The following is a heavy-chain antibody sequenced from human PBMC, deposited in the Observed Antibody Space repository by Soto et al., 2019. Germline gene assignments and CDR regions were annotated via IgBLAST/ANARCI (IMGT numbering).Heavy chain of an antibody. D-gene: IGHD3-22*01. J-gene: IGHJ4*02. CDR3: AKCGGMASSGYYDY. Sequence: EVQLLESGGGLLQPGGSLRLSCAASGFTFSSYAMSWVRQAPGKGLEWVSAISGSGGSTYYADSVKGRFTISRDNSKHTLYLQMNSLRAEDTAVYYCAKCGGMASSGYYDYWCQGTLVTVSS. CDR1: GFTFSSYA. V-gene: IGHV3-23*01. CDR2: ISGSGGST.